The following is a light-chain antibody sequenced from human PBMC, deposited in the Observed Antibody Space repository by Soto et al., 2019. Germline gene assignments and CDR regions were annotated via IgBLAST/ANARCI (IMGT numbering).Light chain of an antibody. CDR1: QSVGRN. J-gene: IGKJ5*01. V-gene: IGKV3-20*01. CDR2: DAS. CDR3: QQYGSSPLVT. Sequence: EIVLTQSPATLSLSPGERATLSCRASQSVGRNLAWYQHKPGQAPRLLIYDASTGATGVPARFSGGGSGTDFTLTISRLEPEDFAVYYCQQYGSSPLVTFGQGTRLEIK.